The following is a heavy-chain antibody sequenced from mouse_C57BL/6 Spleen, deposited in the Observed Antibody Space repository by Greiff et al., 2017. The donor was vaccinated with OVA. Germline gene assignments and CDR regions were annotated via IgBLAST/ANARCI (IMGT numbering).Heavy chain of an antibody. J-gene: IGHJ3*01. CDR1: GFNIKDYY. CDR3: AGYDGYDPAWFAY. Sequence: VQLKESGAELVKPGASVKLSCTASGFNIKDYYMHWVKQRTEQGLEWIGRIDPEDGETKYAPKFQGKATITADTSSNTAYLQLSSLTSEDTAVYYCAGYDGYDPAWFAYWGQGTLVTVSA. D-gene: IGHD2-3*01. CDR2: IDPEDGET. V-gene: IGHV14-2*01.